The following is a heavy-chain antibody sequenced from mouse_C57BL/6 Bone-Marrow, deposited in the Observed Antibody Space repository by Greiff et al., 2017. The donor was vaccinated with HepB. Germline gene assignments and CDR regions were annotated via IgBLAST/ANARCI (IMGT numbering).Heavy chain of an antibody. CDR1: GYTFTSYW. CDR2: IYPGSGST. CDR3: AREGAYDGYSRFDY. Sequence: QVQLQQPGAELVKPGASVKMSCKASGYTFTSYWITWVKQRPGQGLEWIGDIYPGSGSTNYNEKFKSKATLTVDTSSSTAYMQLSSLTSEDSAVYYCAREGAYDGYSRFDYWGQGTTLTVSS. J-gene: IGHJ2*01. V-gene: IGHV1-55*01. D-gene: IGHD2-3*01.